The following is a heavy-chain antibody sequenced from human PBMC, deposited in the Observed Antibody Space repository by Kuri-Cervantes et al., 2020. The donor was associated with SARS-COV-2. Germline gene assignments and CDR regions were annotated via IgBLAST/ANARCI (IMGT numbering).Heavy chain of an antibody. Sequence: GSLRLSCTVSGGSISSYYWSWIRQPPGKGLEWIGYIYYSGGTNYNPSLKSRVTISVDTSKNQFSLKLSSVTAADTAVYYCARAGYYFDYWGQGTLVTVSS. V-gene: IGHV4-59*01. CDR3: ARAGYYFDY. CDR2: IYYSGGT. J-gene: IGHJ4*02. CDR1: GGSISSYY.